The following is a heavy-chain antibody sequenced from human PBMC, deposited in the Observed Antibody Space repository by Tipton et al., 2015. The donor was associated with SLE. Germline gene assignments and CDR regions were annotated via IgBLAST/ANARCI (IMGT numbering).Heavy chain of an antibody. Sequence: TLSLTCTVSGGSISSYYWNWIRQPPGKGLEWIGRIYTSGSTNYNPALKIRVTISVDTSKNQFSLKLGSVTAADTAVYYCARESSGYMDVWGKGTTVTVSS. V-gene: IGHV4-4*08. D-gene: IGHD3-10*01. J-gene: IGHJ6*03. CDR2: IYTSGST. CDR1: GGSISSYY. CDR3: ARESSGYMDV.